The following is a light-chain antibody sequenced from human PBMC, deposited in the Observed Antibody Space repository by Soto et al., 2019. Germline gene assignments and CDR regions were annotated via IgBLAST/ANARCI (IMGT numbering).Light chain of an antibody. J-gene: IGKJ1*01. CDR1: QSLLHSNGHTY. Sequence: DIVMTQSPVSLPVTPGEPASISCWSSQSLLHSNGHTYLEWYLQKPGHSPQLLIYLGSNRASGVPGRFSGSGSGTYFTLRISRVEAEDVGVYYCMQALQTPRTFGQGTQVEIK. CDR3: MQALQTPRT. CDR2: LGS. V-gene: IGKV2-28*01.